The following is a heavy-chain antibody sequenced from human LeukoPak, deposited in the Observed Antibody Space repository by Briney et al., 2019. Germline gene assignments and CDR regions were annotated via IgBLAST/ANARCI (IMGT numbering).Heavy chain of an antibody. Sequence: GGSLRLSCVASGFTFRSSWMHWVRQAPGKGLEWVSSISSSSSYLYYADSVKGRFTISRDNAKNSLYLQMNSLRAEDTAVYYCARERGYSYGYSDCWGQGTLVTVSS. J-gene: IGHJ4*02. D-gene: IGHD5-18*01. CDR2: ISSSSSYL. CDR3: ARERGYSYGYSDC. V-gene: IGHV3-21*01. CDR1: GFTFRSSW.